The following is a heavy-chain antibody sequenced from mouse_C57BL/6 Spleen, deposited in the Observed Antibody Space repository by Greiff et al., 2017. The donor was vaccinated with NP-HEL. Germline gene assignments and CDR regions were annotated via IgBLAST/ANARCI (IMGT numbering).Heavy chain of an antibody. V-gene: IGHV1-19*01. J-gene: IGHJ2*01. CDR2: INPYNGGT. CDR3: AREEGFTTVVDY. D-gene: IGHD1-1*01. Sequence: EVQLQQSGPVLVKPGASVKMSCKASGYTFTDYYMNWVKQSHGKSLEWIGVINPYNGGTSYNQKFKGKATLTVDKSSSTAYMELNSLTSEDSAVYYWAREEGFTTVVDYWGQGTTLTVSS. CDR1: GYTFTDYY.